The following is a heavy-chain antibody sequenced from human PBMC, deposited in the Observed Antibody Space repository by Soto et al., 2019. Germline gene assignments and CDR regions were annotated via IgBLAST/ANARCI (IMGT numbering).Heavy chain of an antibody. CDR3: TTDENYYDSSGYHFIDY. CDR1: GFTFSNAW. V-gene: IGHV3-15*07. J-gene: IGHJ4*02. Sequence: GGSLRLSCAASGFTFSNAWMNWVRQAPGKGLEWVGRIKSKTDGGTTDYAAPVRGRITISRDDSKNTLYLQMNSLKTEDTAVYYCTTDENYYDSSGYHFIDYWGQGTLVTVSS. CDR2: IKSKTDGGTT. D-gene: IGHD3-22*01.